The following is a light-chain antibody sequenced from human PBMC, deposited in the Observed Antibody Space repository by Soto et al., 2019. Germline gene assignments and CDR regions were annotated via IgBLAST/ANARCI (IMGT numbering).Light chain of an antibody. V-gene: IGLV2-23*01. CDR2: EGT. J-gene: IGLJ3*02. Sequence: QSALTQPASMSGSPGQSITISCTGSSNDFGSRNFVSWYQQRPNKAPKLMIFEGTKRPSGVSDRFSASKSGYMASLTISGLRAEDEANYYCCSYAGGTTWVFGGGTQLTVL. CDR1: SNDFGSRNF. CDR3: CSYAGGTTWV.